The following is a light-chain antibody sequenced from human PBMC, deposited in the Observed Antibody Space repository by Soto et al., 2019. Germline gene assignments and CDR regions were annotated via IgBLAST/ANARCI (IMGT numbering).Light chain of an antibody. V-gene: IGKV3-20*01. CDR2: GAS. CDR3: HHYGSSPPVT. Sequence: ELVLSQSPGTLSLSPGERATLSCRASQRVVDTYLAWYQQRPGQAPRLLIYGASRRATGIPERFGGSGSETDFTLTISRLEPDDFAVYYCHHYGSSPPVTFGKGTRVELK. J-gene: IGKJ1*01. CDR1: QRVVDTY.